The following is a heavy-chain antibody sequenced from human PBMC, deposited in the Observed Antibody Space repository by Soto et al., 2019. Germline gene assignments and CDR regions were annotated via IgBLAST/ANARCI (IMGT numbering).Heavy chain of an antibody. V-gene: IGHV1-69*12. CDR2: IIPIFGTA. D-gene: IGHD3-10*01. CDR3: ALGMVRGVGRFDY. Sequence: QVQLVQSGAEVKKPGSSVKVSCKASGGTFSSYAISWVRQAPGQGLEWMGEIIPIFGTANYAQKFQGGVTLTADEATSTAYMELSSLRSEDTAVYYCALGMVRGVGRFDYWGQGTLVTVSS. J-gene: IGHJ4*02. CDR1: GGTFSSYA.